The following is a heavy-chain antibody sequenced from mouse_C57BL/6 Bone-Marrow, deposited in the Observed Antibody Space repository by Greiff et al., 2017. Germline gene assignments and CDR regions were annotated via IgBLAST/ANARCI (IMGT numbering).Heavy chain of an antibody. J-gene: IGHJ1*03. D-gene: IGHD2-10*02. CDR2: IDPHSGGT. CDR3: AMYGNYFYWYFDV. Sequence: QVQLQQPGAELVKPGASVTLSCKASGYTFTSYWMHWVKQWPGRGLEWIGRIDPHSGGTKYNEKFKSKATLTVDKPSSTAYMQLSSLTSEDSAVYYCAMYGNYFYWYFDVWGTGTTVTVSS. CDR1: GYTFTSYW. V-gene: IGHV1-72*01.